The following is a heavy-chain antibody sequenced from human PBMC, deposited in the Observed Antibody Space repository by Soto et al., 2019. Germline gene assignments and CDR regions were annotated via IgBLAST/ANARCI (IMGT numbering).Heavy chain of an antibody. CDR1: GFTFSRYA. CDR3: AKTCSGGSCYNY. CDR2: ISGSGGSA. J-gene: IGHJ4*02. Sequence: PGGSLRLSCAASGFTFSRYAMSWVRQAPGKGLEWVSAISGSGGSAYYADSVKGRFTISRDNSKNTLYMQMNSVRAEDTAVYYCAKTCSGGSCYNYWGQGTLVTVSS. V-gene: IGHV3-23*01. D-gene: IGHD2-15*01.